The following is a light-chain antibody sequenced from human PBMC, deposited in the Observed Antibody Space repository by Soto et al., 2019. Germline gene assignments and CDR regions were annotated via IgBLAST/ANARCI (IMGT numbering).Light chain of an antibody. J-gene: IGLJ3*02. Sequence: QAVVTQEPSLTVSPGGTVTLTCDSSTGAVTNGHYPYWFQQKPGQAPRTLIYDTNNRHSWTPARFSGYLLGGKAALTLSGAQPEDEADYYCSSYVVSYSWVFGGGTKLTVL. CDR1: TGAVTNGHY. V-gene: IGLV7-46*01. CDR2: DTN. CDR3: SSYVVSYSWV.